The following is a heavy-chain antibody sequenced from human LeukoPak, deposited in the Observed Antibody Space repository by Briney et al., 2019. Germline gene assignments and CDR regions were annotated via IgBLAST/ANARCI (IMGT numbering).Heavy chain of an antibody. J-gene: IGHJ4*02. Sequence: ASVKVSCKASGYTFTSYGISWVRQAPGQGLEWMGWISAYNGNTNYAQKLQGRVTMTTDTSTNTAYMELRSLRSDDTAVYYCAMTTVTTGSGYWGQGTLVTVSS. CDR1: GYTFTSYG. CDR2: ISAYNGNT. CDR3: AMTTVTTGSGY. V-gene: IGHV1-18*01. D-gene: IGHD4-17*01.